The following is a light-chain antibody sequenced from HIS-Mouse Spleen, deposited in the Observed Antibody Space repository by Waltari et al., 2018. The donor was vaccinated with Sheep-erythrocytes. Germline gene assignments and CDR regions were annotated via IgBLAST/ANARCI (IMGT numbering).Light chain of an antibody. CDR1: SSDVGGYNY. J-gene: IGLJ2*01. CDR3: CSYAGSYTFVV. V-gene: IGLV2-11*01. Sequence: QSALTQPRSVSGSPGQSVTISCTGTSSDVGGYNYVSWYQQHPGKAPKLMIYDVSKRPSGAEVLQAFKQVQLLVSNQDVDNYKQIKADYYCCSYAGSYTFVVFGGGTKLTVL. CDR2: DVS.